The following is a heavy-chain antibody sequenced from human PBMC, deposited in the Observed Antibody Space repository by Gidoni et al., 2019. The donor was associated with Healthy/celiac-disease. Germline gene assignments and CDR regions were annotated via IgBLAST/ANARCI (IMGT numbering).Heavy chain of an antibody. Sequence: QVQMVESGGGVVQPGRSLRLSCAASGFTFRRDGMHWVRQVPGNGLEWVAVILYYGSNKYYADSVKGRFTISRDNSKNTLYLQMNSLRAEDTAVDYCANGKGGNVGDYVFDYWGQGTLVTVSS. V-gene: IGHV3-30*18. CDR3: ANGKGGNVGDYVFDY. D-gene: IGHD4-17*01. CDR2: ILYYGSNK. CDR1: GFTFRRDG. J-gene: IGHJ4*02.